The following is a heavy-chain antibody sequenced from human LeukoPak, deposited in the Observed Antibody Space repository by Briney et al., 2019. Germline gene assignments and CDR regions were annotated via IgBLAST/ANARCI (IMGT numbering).Heavy chain of an antibody. V-gene: IGHV3-66*01. D-gene: IGHD3-22*01. Sequence: GGSLRLSCAASGFTVSRNYMSWVRQAPGKGLEWVSTIFSGGSTYYADSVKGRFTISRDNSKNTLYLQMNSLRAEDTAVYYCARVNYYDLFFDLWGRGTVVTVSS. CDR3: ARVNYYDLFFDL. J-gene: IGHJ2*01. CDR1: GFTVSRNY. CDR2: IFSGGST.